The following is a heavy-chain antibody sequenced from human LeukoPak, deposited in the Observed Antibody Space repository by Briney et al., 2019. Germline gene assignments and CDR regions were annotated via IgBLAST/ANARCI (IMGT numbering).Heavy chain of an antibody. CDR1: GYTFTSYG. J-gene: IGHJ4*02. D-gene: IGHD3-9*01. Sequence: ASVKVSCKASGYTFTSYGISLVRQAPGQGLEWMGWISAYNGNTNYAQKLQGRVTMTTDTSTSTAYMELRRLRSDDTAVYYCVRGIDILTGYYTNFDYWGQGTLVTVSS. V-gene: IGHV1-18*01. CDR2: ISAYNGNT. CDR3: VRGIDILTGYYTNFDY.